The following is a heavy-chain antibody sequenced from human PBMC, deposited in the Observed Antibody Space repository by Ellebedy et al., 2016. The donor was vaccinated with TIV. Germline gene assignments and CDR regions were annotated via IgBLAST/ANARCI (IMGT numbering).Heavy chain of an antibody. CDR2: ISYDGSNK. J-gene: IGHJ2*01. CDR1: GFTFSSYA. Sequence: GGSLRLXCAASGFTFSSYAMHWVRQAPGKGLEWVAVISYDGSNKYYADSVKGRFTISRDNSKNTLYLQMNSLRAEDTAVYYCASLRYQLLTYNWYFDLWGRGTLVTVSS. CDR3: ASLRYQLLTYNWYFDL. D-gene: IGHD2-2*01. V-gene: IGHV3-30-3*01.